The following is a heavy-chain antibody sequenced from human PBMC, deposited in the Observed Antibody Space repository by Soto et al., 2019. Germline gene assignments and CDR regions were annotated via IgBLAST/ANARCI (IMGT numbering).Heavy chain of an antibody. CDR1: GYTFTSYG. D-gene: IGHD3-16*01. V-gene: IGHV1-18*03. CDR2: ISAYNGNT. Sequence: ASVKVSCKASGYTFTSYGISWVRQAPGQGLEWMGWISAYNGNTNYAQKLQGRVTMTTDTSTSTAYMELRSLRSDDMTVYYCARDGLDSEGGYGMDVWGQGTTVTVSS. J-gene: IGHJ6*02. CDR3: ARDGLDSEGGYGMDV.